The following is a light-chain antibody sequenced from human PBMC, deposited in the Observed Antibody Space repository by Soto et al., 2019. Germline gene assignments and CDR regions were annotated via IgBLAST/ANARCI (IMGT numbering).Light chain of an antibody. CDR1: QSVLYSSNNKNY. CDR3: HQYYSTPFT. CDR2: WAS. J-gene: IGKJ3*01. V-gene: IGKV4-1*01. Sequence: DIVMTQSPDSLAVSLGERATINCKSSQSVLYSSNNKNYLAWYQQKPGQPPKLLIYWASTRESGVPERFSGSGSGTDFTLTISSLQAEDVAVYYCHQYYSTPFTFGPGTKVDIK.